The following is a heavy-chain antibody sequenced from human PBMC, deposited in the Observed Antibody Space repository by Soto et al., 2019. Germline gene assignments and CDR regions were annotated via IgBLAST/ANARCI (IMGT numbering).Heavy chain of an antibody. CDR3: AKLNGYDYGMDV. CDR2: ITSSTSYI. J-gene: IGHJ6*02. V-gene: IGHV3-21*01. D-gene: IGHD2-2*01. Sequence: EVQLVESGGGLVKPGGYLRLSCAASGFTFSSYSMNWVRQAPGKGLAWVSSITSSTSYIYYADSVKGRFTISRDNAKNALYLKMNSLRAEDTAVYYCAKLNGYDYGMDVWGQGTTVTVS. CDR1: GFTFSSYS.